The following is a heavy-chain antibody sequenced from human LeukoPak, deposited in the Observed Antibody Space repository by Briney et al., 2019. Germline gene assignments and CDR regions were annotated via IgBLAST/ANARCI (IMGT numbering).Heavy chain of an antibody. Sequence: GESLKISCQGSGYSFTSYWIGWVRQMPGRDREWMGIIHPPDSDTRYSPSFQGHVTISADKSISTAYLQWNSLKASDTAMYYCARWGGYCSGGSCYPLYYFDSWGQGTLVNVPS. CDR1: GYSFTSYW. J-gene: IGHJ4*02. CDR2: IHPPDSDT. V-gene: IGHV5-51*01. D-gene: IGHD2-15*01. CDR3: ARWGGYCSGGSCYPLYYFDS.